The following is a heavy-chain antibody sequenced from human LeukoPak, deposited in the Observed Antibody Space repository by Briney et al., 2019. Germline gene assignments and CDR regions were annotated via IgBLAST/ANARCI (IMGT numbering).Heavy chain of an antibody. CDR1: GFTFSSYG. V-gene: IGHV3-30*18. D-gene: IGHD3-10*01. CDR3: AKGNLWFGESHYGMDV. J-gene: IGHJ6*02. CDR2: ISYDGSNK. Sequence: GGSLRLSCAASGFTFSSYGMHWVRQAPGKGLEWVAVISYDGSNKYYADSVKGRFTISRDNSKNTLYLQMNSLRAEDTAVYYCAKGNLWFGESHYGMDVWGQGTTVTVSS.